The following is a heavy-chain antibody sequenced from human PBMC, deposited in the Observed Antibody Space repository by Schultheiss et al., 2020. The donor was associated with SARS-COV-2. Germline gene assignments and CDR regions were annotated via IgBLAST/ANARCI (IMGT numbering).Heavy chain of an antibody. V-gene: IGHV1-18*01. CDR2: ISAYNGNT. J-gene: IGHJ4*02. CDR1: GYTFTSYG. Sequence: ASVKVSCKASGYTFTSYGISWVRQAPGQGLEWMGWISAYNGNTNYAQKRQGRVTMTTDTSTSTAYMELRSLRSDDTAVYYCARVWDWYNWNPLYFDYWGQGPLITV. CDR3: ARVWDWYNWNPLYFDY. D-gene: IGHD1-20*01.